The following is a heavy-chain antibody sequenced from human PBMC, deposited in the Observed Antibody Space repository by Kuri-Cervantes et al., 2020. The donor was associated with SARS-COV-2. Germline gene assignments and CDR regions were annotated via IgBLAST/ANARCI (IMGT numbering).Heavy chain of an antibody. CDR3: ARDSGANYFYGMDV. V-gene: IGHV3-33*08. Sequence: GESLKISCAASGFTFSSFGMHWVRQAPGKGLEWLEWVALIWYDGGNKYYADSVKGRFTISRDNSKNTLYLQMNSLRAEDTAVYYCARDSGANYFYGMDVWGQGTTVTVSS. CDR1: GFTFSSFG. D-gene: IGHD3-10*01. J-gene: IGHJ6*02. CDR2: IWYDGGNK.